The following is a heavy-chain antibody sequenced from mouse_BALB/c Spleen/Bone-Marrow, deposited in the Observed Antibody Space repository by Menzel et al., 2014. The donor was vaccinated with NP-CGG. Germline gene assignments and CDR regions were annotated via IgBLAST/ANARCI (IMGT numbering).Heavy chain of an antibody. CDR1: GFSFSDHY. Sequence: DVKLVESGGRLVKPGGSLKLSCAASGFSFSDHYMYWVRQTPEKRLEWVATISDGGGHTYYSDSVKGRFTISRDSAKNNLYLQMSSLKSEDTAMYHCARDGDYRYAWFSYWGQGTPVTVSA. J-gene: IGHJ3*01. D-gene: IGHD2-14*01. V-gene: IGHV5-4*02. CDR2: ISDGGGHT. CDR3: ARDGDYRYAWFSY.